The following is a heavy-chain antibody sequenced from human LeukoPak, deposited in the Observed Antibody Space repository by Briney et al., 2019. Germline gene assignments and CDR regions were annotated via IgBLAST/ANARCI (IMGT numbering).Heavy chain of an antibody. J-gene: IGHJ4*02. CDR1: GGSISTYY. CDR3: AREVPYFDY. Sequence: KPSETLSLTCTVSGGSISTYYWSWIRQPPGKGLEWIGYIYYSGSTNYNPSLKSRVSISVDTSKNQFSLKLTSVTAADTAVYYCAREVPYFDYWGQGTLVTVSS. V-gene: IGHV4-59*01. CDR2: IYYSGST.